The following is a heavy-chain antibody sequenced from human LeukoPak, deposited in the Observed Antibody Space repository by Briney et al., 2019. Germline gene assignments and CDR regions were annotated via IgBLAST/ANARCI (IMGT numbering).Heavy chain of an antibody. J-gene: IGHJ4*02. Sequence: PGGSLRLSCAASVFTLSIYWTHWVPQAPGKGLWWVSRINIDVGSTSYADSLNGRFTISRDNAKNTLYLQMNSLIAEDTAVYYCARALRTTRPFDYWGQGTLVTVSS. CDR2: INIDVGST. CDR3: ARALRTTRPFDY. V-gene: IGHV3-74*01. CDR1: VFTLSIYW. D-gene: IGHD1-26*01.